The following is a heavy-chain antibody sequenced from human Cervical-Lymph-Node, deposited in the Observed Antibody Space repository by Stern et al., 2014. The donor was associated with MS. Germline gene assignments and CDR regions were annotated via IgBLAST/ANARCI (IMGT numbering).Heavy chain of an antibody. CDR2: IYPGDSHT. Sequence: VQLVQSGAEVKKPGESLKISCKGSGYNFSIYWIAWVRQMPVKGLEWMGIIYPGDSHTRYSPSFEGQVTISADKSISTAYLQWSSLKASDTAMYYCARLGGSDDAFDIWGQGTMVTVSS. CDR3: ARLGGSDDAFDI. CDR1: GYNFSIYW. D-gene: IGHD1-26*01. J-gene: IGHJ3*02. V-gene: IGHV5-51*03.